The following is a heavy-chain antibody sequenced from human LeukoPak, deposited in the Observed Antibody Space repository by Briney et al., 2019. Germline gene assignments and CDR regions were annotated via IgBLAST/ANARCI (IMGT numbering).Heavy chain of an antibody. J-gene: IGHJ3*02. CDR3: ARVGTGFAFDI. V-gene: IGHV3-20*04. CDR1: GFTFSSFE. CDR2: INWNGGST. D-gene: IGHD7-27*01. Sequence: GGSLRLSCAASGFTFSSFEMSWVRQAPGKGLEWASGINWNGGSTGYADSVKGRFTISRDNAKNSLYLQMNSLRAEDTALYYCARVGTGFAFDIWGQGTMVTVSS.